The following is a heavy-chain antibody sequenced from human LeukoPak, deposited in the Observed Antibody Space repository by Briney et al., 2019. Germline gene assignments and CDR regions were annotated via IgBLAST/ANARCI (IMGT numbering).Heavy chain of an antibody. D-gene: IGHD2-15*01. CDR1: GGSISSGDYY. V-gene: IGHV4-30-4*01. CDR3: ARDQRSLYCSGGSCYSGDY. CDR2: IYYSGST. J-gene: IGHJ4*02. Sequence: PSETLSLTCTVSGGSISSGDYYWSWIRQPPGKGLEWIGYIYYSGSTYYNPSLKSRVTISVDTSKNQFSLKLSSVTAADTAVYYCARDQRSLYCSGGSCYSGDYWGQGTLVTVSS.